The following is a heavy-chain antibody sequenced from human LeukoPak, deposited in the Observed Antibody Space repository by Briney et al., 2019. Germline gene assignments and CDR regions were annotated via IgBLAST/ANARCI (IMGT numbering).Heavy chain of an antibody. J-gene: IGHJ4*02. CDR1: EFIFDDNG. CDR2: INWNGSIT. Sequence: GGSLRLSCAPPEFIFDDNGMSWVRQAPGKGLEWAPGINWNGSITGYADSVKGRFTISRDNAKNSLYLQMNSLRAEDTAVYYCARSSRELRGYAPWELMPPFDFWGQGTLVTVSS. V-gene: IGHV3-20*04. D-gene: IGHD4-23*01. CDR3: ARSSRELRGYAPWELMPPFDF.